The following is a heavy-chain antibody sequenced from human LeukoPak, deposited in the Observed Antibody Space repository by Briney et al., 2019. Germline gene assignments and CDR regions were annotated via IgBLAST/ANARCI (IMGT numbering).Heavy chain of an antibody. Sequence: GGSLRLSCAASGFTFSTYGMHWVRQAPGKGLEWVALIRYDGNNKYYADSVKGRFTISRDNSKNTLYLQMNSLRAEDAAVYYCAKTPNRVVVPAAMPFDYWGQGTLVTVSS. D-gene: IGHD2-2*01. CDR3: AKTPNRVVVPAAMPFDY. J-gene: IGHJ4*02. V-gene: IGHV3-30*02. CDR2: IRYDGNNK. CDR1: GFTFSTYG.